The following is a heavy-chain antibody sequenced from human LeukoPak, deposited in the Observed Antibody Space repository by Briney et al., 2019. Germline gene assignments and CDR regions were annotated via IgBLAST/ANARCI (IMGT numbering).Heavy chain of an antibody. Sequence: GASVKVSCKSSGYTFTSYYMYWVRQAPGQGVEWMGIINPSGGSTSYAQKFQGRVTMTRDTSTSTVYMELSSLRSEDTAVYYCARRELTPKRFFDFWGQGTLVTVSS. CDR3: ARRELTPKRFFDF. V-gene: IGHV1-46*01. CDR1: GYTFTSYY. D-gene: IGHD4-23*01. CDR2: INPSGGST. J-gene: IGHJ4*02.